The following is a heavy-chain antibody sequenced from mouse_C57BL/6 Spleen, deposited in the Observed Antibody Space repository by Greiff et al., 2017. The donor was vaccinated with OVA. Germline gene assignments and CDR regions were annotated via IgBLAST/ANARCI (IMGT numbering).Heavy chain of an antibody. J-gene: IGHJ1*03. CDR3: ARGGTTVGV. Sequence: QVQLQQSGAELVRPGASVKLSCKASGYTFTDYYINWVKQRPGQGLEWIARIYPGSGNTYYNEKFKGKATLTAEKSSSTAYMQLSSLTSEDSAVYFCARGGTTVGVWGTGTTVTVSS. D-gene: IGHD1-1*01. CDR1: GYTFTDYY. V-gene: IGHV1-76*01. CDR2: IYPGSGNT.